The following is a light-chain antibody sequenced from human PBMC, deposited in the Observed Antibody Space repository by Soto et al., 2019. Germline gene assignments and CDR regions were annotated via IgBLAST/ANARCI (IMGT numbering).Light chain of an antibody. J-gene: IGLJ1*01. CDR2: EGS. CDR3: CSYSGSSTLYV. V-gene: IGLV2-23*01. Sequence: QAALTQPASVSGSPGQTITISCTGTSSDVGSYNLVSWYQQHPGKAPKLMIYEGSKRPSGVSNRFSGSKSGNTASLTISGLLPEDEADYYCCSYSGSSTLYVFGTGTKVTVL. CDR1: SSDVGSYNL.